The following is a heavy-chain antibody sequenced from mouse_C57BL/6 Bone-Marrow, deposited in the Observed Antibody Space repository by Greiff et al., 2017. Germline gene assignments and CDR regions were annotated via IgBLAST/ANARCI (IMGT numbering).Heavy chain of an antibody. CDR2: INPSSGYT. Sequence: QVQLQQSGAELAKPGASVKLSCKASGYTFTSYWRHWVKQRPGQGLEWIGYINPSSGYTKYNQKFKDKATWTADKSSSTAYMQLSSLTYEDSAVYYCARNYGSAYWYFDVWGTGTTVTVSS. J-gene: IGHJ1*03. D-gene: IGHD1-1*01. CDR3: ARNYGSAYWYFDV. CDR1: GYTFTSYW. V-gene: IGHV1-7*01.